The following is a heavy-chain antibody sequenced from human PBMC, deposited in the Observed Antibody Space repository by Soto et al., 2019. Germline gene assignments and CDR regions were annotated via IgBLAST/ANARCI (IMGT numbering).Heavy chain of an antibody. CDR1: VFTFITYA. J-gene: IGHJ3*02. Sequence: GWSLRLSCVSSVFTFITYAMSWVRQAPGKGLEWVSAISAGGGSTYYADSVKGRFTISRDNSINMLYLQMNSLRSDDTAVYYCAHPRGYGVFDAYDIWGQGAMVTVSS. CDR2: ISAGGGST. CDR3: AHPRGYGVFDAYDI. D-gene: IGHD4-17*01. V-gene: IGHV3-23*01.